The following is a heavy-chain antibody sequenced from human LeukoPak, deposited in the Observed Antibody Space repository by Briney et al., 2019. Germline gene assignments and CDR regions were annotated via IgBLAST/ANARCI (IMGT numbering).Heavy chain of an antibody. D-gene: IGHD3-10*01. CDR3: ARIMVRGVTHAFDI. CDR2: IDWDDDK. CDR1: GSSLSTSGMC. V-gene: IGHV2-70*11. J-gene: IGHJ3*02. Sequence: SGPTLVNPTQTLTLTCTFSGSSLSTSGMCVSWIRQPPGKALEWPARIDWDDDKYYSTSLKTRLTISKDTSKNQVVLTMTNMDPVDTATYYCARIMVRGVTHAFDIWGQGTMVTVSS.